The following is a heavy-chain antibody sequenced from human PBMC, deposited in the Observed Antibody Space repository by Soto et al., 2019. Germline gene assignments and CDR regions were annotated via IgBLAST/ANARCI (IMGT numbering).Heavy chain of an antibody. CDR1: GGSLSGYY. J-gene: IGHJ4*02. Sequence: QVQLQQWGAGLQQPSETLSLKCAVNGGSLSGYYWSWIRQPPGKGLEWIGEIKDGGYTNYSPSLKSRATISSDTSNNQFSLRLNSVTVADTGVYYCARGQEGVVATHWDQGALVTVSS. V-gene: IGHV4-34*01. CDR3: ARGQEGVVATH. CDR2: IKDGGYT. D-gene: IGHD5-12*01.